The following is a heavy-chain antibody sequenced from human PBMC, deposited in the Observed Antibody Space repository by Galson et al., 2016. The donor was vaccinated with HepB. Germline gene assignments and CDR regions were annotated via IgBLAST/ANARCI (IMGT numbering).Heavy chain of an antibody. CDR3: VSPSGYCSSLSCPFDY. D-gene: IGHD2-2*01. V-gene: IGHV3-23*01. CDR2: ISGSGDKT. J-gene: IGHJ4*02. CDR1: GFSVSSYA. Sequence: SLRLSCAASGFSVSSYALSWVRQPPGKGLEWVSTISGSGDKTYYIDSVKGRFTISRDNSKDTLYLQMHRLRVEDTAGYYCVSPSGYCSSLSCPFDYWGPGTLVSVSS.